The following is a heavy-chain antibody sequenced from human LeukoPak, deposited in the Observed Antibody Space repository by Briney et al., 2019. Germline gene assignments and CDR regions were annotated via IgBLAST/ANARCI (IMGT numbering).Heavy chain of an antibody. CDR2: IFSGGTT. V-gene: IGHV3-53*01. J-gene: IGHJ6*02. Sequence: GGSLRLSCAASGFTVSSNYMSWVRQAPGKGLDWVSVIFSGGTTYYADSVKRRFTISRDNSKNTLYLQMNSLKAEDTAVYYCAREGNYYDMDVWGQGTTVTVSS. CDR1: GFTVSSNY. CDR3: AREGNYYDMDV.